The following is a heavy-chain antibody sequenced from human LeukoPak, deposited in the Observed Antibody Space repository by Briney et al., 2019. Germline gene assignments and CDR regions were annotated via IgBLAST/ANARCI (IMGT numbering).Heavy chain of an antibody. J-gene: IGHJ4*02. CDR2: ISGSGGST. D-gene: IGHD6-19*01. Sequence: GGSLRLSCAASGFTFSSNTMRWVRLAPGKRLEWCSAISGSGGSTYYADSVKGRFSITRDYAKHSPYLQMNSLRAEDAGVYYCARDGGSAWFLDYWGQGSLVTVPS. V-gene: IGHV3-23*01. CDR1: GFTFSSNT. CDR3: ARDGGSAWFLDY.